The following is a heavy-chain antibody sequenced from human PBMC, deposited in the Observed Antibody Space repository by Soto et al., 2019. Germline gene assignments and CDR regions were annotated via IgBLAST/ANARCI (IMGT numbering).Heavy chain of an antibody. CDR3: ARDSNMAAAGTSYYYYYYGMDV. V-gene: IGHV3-33*01. CDR1: GFTFSSYG. CDR2: IWYDGSNK. D-gene: IGHD6-13*01. J-gene: IGHJ6*02. Sequence: LRLSCAASGFTFSSYGMHWVRQAPGKGLEWVAVIWYDGSNKYYADSVKGRFTISRDNSKNTLYLQMNSLRAEDTAVYYCARDSNMAAAGTSYYYYYYGMDVWGQGTTVTVSS.